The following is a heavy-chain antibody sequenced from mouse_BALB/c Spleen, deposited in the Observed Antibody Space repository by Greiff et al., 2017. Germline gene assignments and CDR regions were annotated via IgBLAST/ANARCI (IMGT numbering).Heavy chain of an antibody. V-gene: IGHV1-31*01. CDR1: GYSFTGYY. CDR3: ARWGGSSYYAMDY. Sequence: EVQLQQSGPELVKPGASVKISCKASGYSFTGYYMHWVKQSHVKSLEWIGRINPYNGATSYNQNFKDKASLTVDKSSSTAYMELHSLTSEDSAVYYCARWGGSSYYAMDYWGQGTSVTVSS. CDR2: INPYNGAT. J-gene: IGHJ4*01. D-gene: IGHD1-1*01.